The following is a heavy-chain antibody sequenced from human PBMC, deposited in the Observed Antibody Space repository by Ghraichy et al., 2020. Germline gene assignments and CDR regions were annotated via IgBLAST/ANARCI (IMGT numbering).Heavy chain of an antibody. CDR1: GGSISSGSYY. V-gene: IGHV4-61*09. CDR3: ARSPARDWFGP. CDR2: VYTSGST. J-gene: IGHJ5*02. Sequence: SETLSLTCTVSGGSISSGSYYWSWIRQPAGKGLEWIGHVYTSGSTGYNPSLKSRVTISVDTSKNQFSLKLNSVTAADTAVYYCARSPARDWFGPWGQGTLVTVSS. D-gene: IGHD6-6*01.